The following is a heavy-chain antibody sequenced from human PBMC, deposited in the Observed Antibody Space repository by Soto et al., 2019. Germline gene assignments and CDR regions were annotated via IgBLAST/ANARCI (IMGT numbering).Heavy chain of an antibody. CDR3: ARLDSGSYPYYYYYGMDV. Sequence: GESLKISCKGSGYSFTSYWIGWVRQMPGKGLEWMGGIYPGDSDSRYSPSFQGQVTISADNSISTAYLQWSSLKASDTAMYYCARLDSGSYPYYYYYGMDVWGQGSTVTVSS. V-gene: IGHV5-51*01. D-gene: IGHD1-26*01. CDR1: GYSFTSYW. J-gene: IGHJ6*02. CDR2: IYPGDSDS.